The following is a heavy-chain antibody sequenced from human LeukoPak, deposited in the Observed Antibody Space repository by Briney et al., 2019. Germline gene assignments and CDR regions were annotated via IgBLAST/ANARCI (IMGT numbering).Heavy chain of an antibody. V-gene: IGHV1-18*01. CDR2: ISAYNGNT. Sequence: ASVKVSCKASGYTFTSYGISWVRQAPGQGLEWMGWISAYNGNTNYAQKLQGRVTMTTDTSTSTAYMELRSLRSDGTAVYYCARDFGYGSGVYYFDYWGQGTLVTVSS. CDR3: ARDFGYGSGVYYFDY. J-gene: IGHJ4*02. D-gene: IGHD3-10*01. CDR1: GYTFTSYG.